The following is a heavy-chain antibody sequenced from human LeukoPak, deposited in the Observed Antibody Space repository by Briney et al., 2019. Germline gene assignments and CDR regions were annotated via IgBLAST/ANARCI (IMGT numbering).Heavy chain of an antibody. J-gene: IGHJ4*02. CDR1: GFTFSSYG. D-gene: IGHD3-22*01. Sequence: GGSLRLSCAASGFTFSSYGMHWVRQAPGKGLEWVAFIRYDGSNKYYADSVKGRFTTSRDNSKNRVYLQMNNLRVEDTAVYYCAKDRTYYYDSSRHYFDSWGQGTLVTVSS. V-gene: IGHV3-30*02. CDR3: AKDRTYYYDSSRHYFDS. CDR2: IRYDGSNK.